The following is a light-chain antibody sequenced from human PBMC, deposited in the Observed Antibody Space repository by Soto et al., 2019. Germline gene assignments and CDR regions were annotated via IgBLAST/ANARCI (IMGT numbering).Light chain of an antibody. J-gene: IGKJ5*01. CDR2: KVS. CDR3: MQGTRCPIT. V-gene: IGKV2-30*02. CDR1: QSLVHSDGSAY. Sequence: DVVMTQSPLSLPVTLGQPASIACRSNQSLVHSDGSAYFSWLQQRPGRSPRRLIYKVSNRDSGVPARCSGSGACTDFALKISRGEADDVGVYYCMQGTRCPITFGQGTRLEIK.